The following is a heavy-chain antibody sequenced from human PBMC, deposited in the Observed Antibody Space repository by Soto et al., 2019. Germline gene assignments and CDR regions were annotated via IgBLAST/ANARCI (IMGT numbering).Heavy chain of an antibody. CDR3: ARSQGSSTSLEIYYYYYYGMDV. D-gene: IGHD2-2*01. Sequence: QVQLVQSGAEVKKPGSSVKVSCKASGGTFSSYAISWVRQAPGQGLEWMGGIIPISGTANYALKFQGRVTSTADESTSTVYMELSRMRSEDTAVYFCARSQGSSTSLEIYYYYYYGMDVWGQGTTVTVSS. CDR2: IIPISGTA. CDR1: GGTFSSYA. J-gene: IGHJ6*02. V-gene: IGHV1-69*01.